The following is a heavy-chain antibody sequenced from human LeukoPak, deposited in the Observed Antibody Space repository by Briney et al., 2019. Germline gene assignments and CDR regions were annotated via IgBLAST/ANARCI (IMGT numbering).Heavy chain of an antibody. CDR3: ARNRNIRGPREPFAY. CDR1: GGTFSSYA. CDR2: IIPIFGTA. V-gene: IGHV1-69*13. J-gene: IGHJ4*02. D-gene: IGHD1-14*01. Sequence: SVKVSCKASGGTFSSYAISWVRQAPGQGLEWMGGIIPIFGTANYAQKFQGRVTITADESTSTAYMELSSLRSEDTAVYYCARNRNIRGPREPFAYWGQGTLVTVSS.